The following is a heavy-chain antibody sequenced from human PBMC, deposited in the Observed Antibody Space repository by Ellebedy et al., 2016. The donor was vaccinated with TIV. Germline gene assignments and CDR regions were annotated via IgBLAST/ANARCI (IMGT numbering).Heavy chain of an antibody. V-gene: IGHV3-33*06. CDR1: GFNFTRYG. Sequence: GGSLRLXXAASGFNFTRYGMHWVRQAPGKGLDWVAVIWYDGSIKFYGDSVKGRFTISRDNSKSTLYLHMNSLRVDDTAVYYCAKGRRLLVPDHFDYWGQGTLVTVSS. J-gene: IGHJ4*02. D-gene: IGHD2-8*02. CDR2: IWYDGSIK. CDR3: AKGRRLLVPDHFDY.